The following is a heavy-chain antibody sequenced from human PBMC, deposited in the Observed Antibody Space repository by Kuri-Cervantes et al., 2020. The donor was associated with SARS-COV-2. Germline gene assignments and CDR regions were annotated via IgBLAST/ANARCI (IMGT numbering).Heavy chain of an antibody. D-gene: IGHD2-15*01. Sequence: ASVKVSCKASGYTFTSYGISWVRQAPGQGLEWMGWISAYNGNTNYAQKLQGRVTMTTDASTSTAYMELRSLRSEDTAVYYCARGLYSAEYCSGGSCHNWFDPWGQGTLVTVSS. CDR2: ISAYNGNT. J-gene: IGHJ5*02. CDR3: ARGLYSAEYCSGGSCHNWFDP. V-gene: IGHV1-18*01. CDR1: GYTFTSYG.